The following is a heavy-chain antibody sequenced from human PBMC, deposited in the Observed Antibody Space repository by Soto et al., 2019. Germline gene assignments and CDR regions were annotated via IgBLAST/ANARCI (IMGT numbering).Heavy chain of an antibody. CDR1: GFTFSNYT. CDR2: ISYDEIDK. D-gene: IGHD3-10*01. CDR3: AGRSGSSDY. Sequence: GGSLRLSCAASGFTFSNYTMRWVRQAPGKGLEWVALISYDEIDKYFADAVKGRFTISRDNSKNTLYLQMDSLRAEDTAVYYCAGRSGSSDYWGRGTLVTVSS. V-gene: IGHV3-30*04. J-gene: IGHJ4*02.